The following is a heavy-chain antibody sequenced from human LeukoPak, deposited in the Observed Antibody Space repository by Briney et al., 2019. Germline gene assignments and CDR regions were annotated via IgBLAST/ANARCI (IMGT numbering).Heavy chain of an antibody. V-gene: IGHV3-23*01. CDR2: ISNNGDST. CDR1: GFTFSSSW. J-gene: IGHJ4*02. Sequence: GGSLRLSCAASGFTFSSSWMHWVRQAPGKGLEWVSAISNNGDSTYYADSVKGRFTISRDNSKNTLYLQMNSLRAEDTAVYYCAKDRTSGYYYVMYFDYWGQGTLVTVSS. CDR3: AKDRTSGYYYVMYFDY. D-gene: IGHD3-22*01.